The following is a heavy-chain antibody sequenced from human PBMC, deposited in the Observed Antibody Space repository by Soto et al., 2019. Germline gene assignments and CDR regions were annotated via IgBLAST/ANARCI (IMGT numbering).Heavy chain of an antibody. CDR2: IIPIFSTP. CDR1: GGTFGSYA. CDR3: ARAYYDILTGYSHYYHYVMDF. D-gene: IGHD3-9*01. J-gene: IGHJ6*02. V-gene: IGHV1-69*13. Sequence: SVKVSCKTSGGTFGSYAISWVRQAPGQGLEWMGGIIPIFSTPNYAQKFQGRVTITADESTSTAYMELSSLRSEDTAVYYCARAYYDILTGYSHYYHYVMDFWGQGSTVIVSS.